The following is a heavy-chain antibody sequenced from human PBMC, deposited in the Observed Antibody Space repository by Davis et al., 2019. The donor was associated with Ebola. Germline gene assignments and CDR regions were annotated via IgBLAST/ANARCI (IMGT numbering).Heavy chain of an antibody. D-gene: IGHD2-2*01. CDR3: ARDVGVVPAAMTLDV. V-gene: IGHV3-23*01. CDR2: IGGSGHSA. J-gene: IGHJ6*02. Sequence: GGSLRLSCVASGFTFSSYVMGWVRQAPGKGLEWVSRIGGSGHSADYGDSVRGRFTISRDNAKNSLYLQMNSLRAEDTAVYYCARDVGVVPAAMTLDVWGPGTTVTVSS. CDR1: GFTFSSYV.